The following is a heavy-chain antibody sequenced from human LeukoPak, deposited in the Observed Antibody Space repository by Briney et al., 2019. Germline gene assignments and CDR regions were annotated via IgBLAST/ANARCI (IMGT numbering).Heavy chain of an antibody. J-gene: IGHJ6*02. CDR2: FDAEDGET. V-gene: IGHV1-24*01. Sequence: ASVKVSCKVSGYTLTELSMHWVRQAPGKGLEWMGGFDAEDGETIYAQKFQGRGTITEDTSTDTAYMELTSLRSEDTAVYYCATDPTPRLRRPPSAYGMDVWGQGTTVTVSS. CDR1: GYTLTELS. D-gene: IGHD2-15*01. CDR3: ATDPTPRLRRPPSAYGMDV.